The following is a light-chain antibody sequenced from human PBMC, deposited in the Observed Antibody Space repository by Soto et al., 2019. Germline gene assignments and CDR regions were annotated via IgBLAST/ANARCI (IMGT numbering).Light chain of an antibody. CDR1: QSVSSY. CDR3: QQRSNWVT. Sequence: EIVLTQSPATLSLSPGERATLSCRASQSVSSYLAWYQQKPGQAPRLLIYDASNRATGIPARFSGSGSGTDFTLTISSLEPEYFAFYYCQQRSNWVTFGGGTKAEIK. J-gene: IGKJ4*01. V-gene: IGKV3-11*01. CDR2: DAS.